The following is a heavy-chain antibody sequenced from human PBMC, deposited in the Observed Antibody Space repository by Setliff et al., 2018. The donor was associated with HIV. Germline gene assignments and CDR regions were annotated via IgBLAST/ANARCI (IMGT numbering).Heavy chain of an antibody. CDR3: AWNHTDHTTSHPEAFAL. CDR1: GGTFSNYF. J-gene: IGHJ3*01. V-gene: IGHV1-69*13. CDR2: IIPIFGTA. D-gene: IGHD1-1*01. Sequence: GASVKVSCKASGGTFSNYFISWIRQAPGQGLEWMGGIIPIFGTANYAQKFQGRVTITADESTSTAYMELSSLRSEDTAVYYCAWNHTDHTTSHPEAFALWGQGTMVTVSS.